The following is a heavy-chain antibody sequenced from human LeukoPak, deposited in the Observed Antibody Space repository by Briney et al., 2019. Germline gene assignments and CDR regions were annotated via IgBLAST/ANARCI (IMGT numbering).Heavy chain of an antibody. CDR1: GFTFSSYS. D-gene: IGHD3-10*01. Sequence: PGRSLRLSCAASGFTFSSYSMNWVRQAPGKGLEWVSSISSSSSYIYYADSVKGRFAISRDNAKNSLYLQMNSLRAEDTAVYYCARGLHLWFGELLGYWGQGTLVTVSS. J-gene: IGHJ4*02. V-gene: IGHV3-21*01. CDR3: ARGLHLWFGELLGY. CDR2: ISSSSSYI.